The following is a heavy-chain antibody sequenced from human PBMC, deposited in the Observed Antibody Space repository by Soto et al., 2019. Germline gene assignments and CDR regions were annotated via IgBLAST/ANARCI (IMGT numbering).Heavy chain of an antibody. V-gene: IGHV3-23*01. CDR2: ISGSGGST. CDR3: AKDSVVVVAATVNPGFDY. J-gene: IGHJ4*02. CDR1: GFTFSSYA. D-gene: IGHD2-15*01. Sequence: GGSLRLSCAASGFTFSSYAMSWVRQAPGKGLEWVSAISGSGGSTYYAESVKGRFTISRDNSKNTLYLQMNSLRAEDTAVYYCAKDSVVVVAATVNPGFDYWGQGTLVTVSS.